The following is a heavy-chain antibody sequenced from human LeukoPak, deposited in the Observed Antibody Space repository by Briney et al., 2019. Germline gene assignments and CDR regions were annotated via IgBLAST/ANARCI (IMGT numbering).Heavy chain of an antibody. J-gene: IGHJ5*02. CDR3: ARPYTIRGNWFDP. Sequence: GASVKVSCKASGYTFTSYDINWVRQATGQGLEWMGWMNPNSGNTVYAQKFQGRVTITRNTSISTAYMELSSLRSEDTAVYYCARPYTIRGNWFDPWGQGTLVTVSS. V-gene: IGHV1-8*03. CDR1: GYTFTSYD. CDR2: MNPNSGNT. D-gene: IGHD3-16*01.